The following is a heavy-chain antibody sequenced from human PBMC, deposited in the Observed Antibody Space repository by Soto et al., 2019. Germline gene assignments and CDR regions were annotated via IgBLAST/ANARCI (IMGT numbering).Heavy chain of an antibody. D-gene: IGHD6-19*01. CDR2: TNSDGSDT. CDR3: ARDRGWSLFDY. J-gene: IGHJ4*02. V-gene: IGHV3-74*01. CDR1: GFTFSSYW. Sequence: EVQLVESGGGFVQPGGSLRLSCEASGFTFSSYWMYWVRQAPGKGLVWVSRTNSDGSDTSYADSVKGRFTISRDNAKNTLYLQMNSLRAEDTAVYYCARDRGWSLFDYWGQGTLVTVSS.